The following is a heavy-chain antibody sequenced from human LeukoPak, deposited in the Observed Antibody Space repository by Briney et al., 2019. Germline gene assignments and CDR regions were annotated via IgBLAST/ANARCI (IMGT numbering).Heavy chain of an antibody. CDR2: TYHSGST. V-gene: IGHV4-38-2*01. Sequence: KPSETLSLTCAVSDYSISSAYYWGWIRQPPGKGLEWIGNTYHSGSTYYNPSLKSRVTISVDTSKNQFSLKLSSVTAADTAVYYCARLGRPYYFDYWGQGTLVTVSS. J-gene: IGHJ4*02. CDR3: ARLGRPYYFDY. D-gene: IGHD1-26*01. CDR1: DYSISSAYY.